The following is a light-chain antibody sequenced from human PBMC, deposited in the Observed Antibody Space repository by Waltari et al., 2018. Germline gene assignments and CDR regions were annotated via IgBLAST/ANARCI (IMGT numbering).Light chain of an antibody. CDR2: DVD. V-gene: IGLV2-11*01. CDR3: CSYAGDYSLV. J-gene: IGLJ1*01. Sequence: QSALTQPRSVSGSPGQSVTISCTGNSGDVGGYNYVSWYQHHPGKAPNLIIYDVDKRPAGVPGRCAGSKSGNTASLTISGLQSDDEADFYCCSYAGDYSLVFGTGTKVTVL. CDR1: SGDVGGYNY.